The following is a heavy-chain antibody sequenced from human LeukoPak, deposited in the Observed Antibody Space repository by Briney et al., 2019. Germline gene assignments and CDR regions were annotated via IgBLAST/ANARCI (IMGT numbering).Heavy chain of an antibody. J-gene: IGHJ4*02. CDR1: GGSFSGYY. Sequence: SETLSLTCAVYGGSFSGYYWSWIRQPPGKGLEWIGEINHSGSTNYNPSLKSRVTISVDTSKNQFSLKLSSATAADTAVYYCARGLGLHYYGSGSSHRPLDYWGQGTLVTVSS. CDR3: ARGLGLHYYGSGSSHRPLDY. V-gene: IGHV4-34*01. CDR2: INHSGST. D-gene: IGHD3-10*01.